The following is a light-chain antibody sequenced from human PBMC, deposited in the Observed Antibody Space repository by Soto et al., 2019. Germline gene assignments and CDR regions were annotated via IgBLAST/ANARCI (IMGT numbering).Light chain of an antibody. V-gene: IGKV3-15*01. J-gene: IGKJ2*01. CDR3: QQYNNWPPYT. CDR2: GAS. Sequence: IVMTQSPATLSVSPGERATLSCRASQSVSSILAWYQQKPGQAPRLLIYGASTRATGIPARFSGSGSGTEFTLTISSLQSEDFAIYYCQQYNNWPPYTFGQGTKLEIK. CDR1: QSVSSI.